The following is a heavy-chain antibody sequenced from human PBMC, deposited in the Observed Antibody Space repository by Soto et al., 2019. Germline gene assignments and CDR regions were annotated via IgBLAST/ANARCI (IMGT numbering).Heavy chain of an antibody. Sequence: QVQLVESGGGVVQPGRSLRLSCAASGFTFSSYGMHWVRQAPGKGLEWVALISYEGSNKYYADSVKGRFTIASDNSKNTLSLQVSSLRPEDTAVYYCAKDRDSSGWFSGYYYGVDVWGQGTTVTVSS. V-gene: IGHV3-30*18. CDR2: ISYEGSNK. CDR1: GFTFSSYG. CDR3: AKDRDSSGWFSGYYYGVDV. D-gene: IGHD6-19*01. J-gene: IGHJ6*02.